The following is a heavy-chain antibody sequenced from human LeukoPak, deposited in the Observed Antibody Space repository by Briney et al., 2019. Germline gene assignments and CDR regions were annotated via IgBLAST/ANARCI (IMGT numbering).Heavy chain of an antibody. CDR1: GFTFSSYA. V-gene: IGHV3-23*01. Sequence: GGSLRLSCAASGFTFSSYAMSWVRQAPGKGLEWVSAISSSGSSTYYADSVKGRFTISRDNSKNTLYLQMNSLRAEDTAVYYCAKDRGDYSNYRPYYLDYWGQETLVSVSS. CDR2: ISSSGSST. D-gene: IGHD4-11*01. J-gene: IGHJ4*02. CDR3: AKDRGDYSNYRPYYLDY.